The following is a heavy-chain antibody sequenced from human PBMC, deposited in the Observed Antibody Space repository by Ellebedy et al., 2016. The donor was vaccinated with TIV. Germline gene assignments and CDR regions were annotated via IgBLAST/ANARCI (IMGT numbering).Heavy chain of an antibody. CDR2: ISWNSGSI. V-gene: IGHV3-9*01. CDR3: AKELGSSVFDY. J-gene: IGHJ4*02. Sequence: SLKISXAASGFTFDDYAMHWVRQAPGKGLEWVSGISWNSGSIGYADSVKGRFTISRDNAKNSLYLQMNSLRAEDTALYYCAKELGSSVFDYWGQGTLVTVSS. D-gene: IGHD6-6*01. CDR1: GFTFDDYA.